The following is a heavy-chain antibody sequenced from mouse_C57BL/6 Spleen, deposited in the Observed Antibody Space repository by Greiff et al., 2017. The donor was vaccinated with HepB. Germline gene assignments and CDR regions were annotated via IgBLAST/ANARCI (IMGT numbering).Heavy chain of an antibody. J-gene: IGHJ2*01. Sequence: EVKLVESEGGLVQPGSSMKLSCTASGFTFSDYYMAWVRQVPEKGLEWVANINYDGSSTYYLDSLKSRFIISRDNAKNILYLQMSSLKSEDTATYYCARANLWYFDYWGQGTTLTVSS. CDR1: GFTFSDYY. CDR3: ARANLWYFDY. CDR2: INYDGSST. D-gene: IGHD6-1*01. V-gene: IGHV5-16*01.